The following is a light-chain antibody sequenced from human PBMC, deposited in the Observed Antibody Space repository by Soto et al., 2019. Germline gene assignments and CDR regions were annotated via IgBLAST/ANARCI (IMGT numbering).Light chain of an antibody. Sequence: DKLMSQSPATLSVSLGERVTLSCRASQNIHNHMSWFLQKPGQTPRLLIYDAIIRAPDVPARFSGSWSGTEFTLTINSLQSEDFAVYYCQQYNNWWTFGQGTKVDIK. CDR3: QQYNNWWT. CDR1: QNIHNH. J-gene: IGKJ1*01. CDR2: DAI. V-gene: IGKV3-15*01.